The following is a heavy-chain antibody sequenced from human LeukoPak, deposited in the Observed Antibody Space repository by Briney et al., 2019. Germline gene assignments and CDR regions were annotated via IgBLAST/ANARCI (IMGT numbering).Heavy chain of an antibody. CDR2: IYYSGST. CDR3: ARGKYYYDSSGYYYDYYYMDV. D-gene: IGHD3-22*01. V-gene: IGHV4-59*01. J-gene: IGHJ6*03. Sequence: SETLSLACTVSGGSISSYYWSWIRQPPGKGLEWIGYIYYSGSTNYNPSLKSRVTISVDTSKNQFSLKLSSVTAADTAVYYCARGKYYYDSSGYYYDYYYMDVWGKGTTVTVSS. CDR1: GGSISSYY.